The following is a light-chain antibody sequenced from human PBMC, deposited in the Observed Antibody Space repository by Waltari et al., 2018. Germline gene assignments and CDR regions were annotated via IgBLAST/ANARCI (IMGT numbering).Light chain of an antibody. J-gene: IGKJ3*01. CDR3: QQHENLPRLT. V-gene: IGKV1-33*01. CDR1: QGINKY. CDR2: DSS. Sequence: DIQMTQSPSSLSTSVGDRVTITCQASQGINKYLNWYQQKPGKPPKLLIYDSSTLERGVPSRFSGDGYGTDFTFTISSLQPEDVGTYYCQQHENLPRLTFGPGTKVDIK.